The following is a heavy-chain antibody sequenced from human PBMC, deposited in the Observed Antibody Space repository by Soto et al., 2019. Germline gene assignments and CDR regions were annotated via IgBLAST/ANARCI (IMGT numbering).Heavy chain of an antibody. J-gene: IGHJ4*02. CDR3: ARTTSTSGWRFDS. V-gene: IGHV5-51*01. CDR1: GYSFATYW. D-gene: IGHD6-19*01. Sequence: PGESLKISCKASGYSFATYWIGWVRQMPGKGLEWMGIIYPGDSDTKYSPSFQGQVTISADKSITTAYLQWSSLKASDTAMYYCARTTSTSGWRFDSWGQGTLVTAPQ. CDR2: IYPGDSDT.